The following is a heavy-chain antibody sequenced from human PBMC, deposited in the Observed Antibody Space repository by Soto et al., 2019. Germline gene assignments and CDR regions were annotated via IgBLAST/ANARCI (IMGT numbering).Heavy chain of an antibody. J-gene: IGHJ4*02. CDR3: SSTVGDFDPHFDY. V-gene: IGHV3-30-3*01. CDR1: GFTLSDFA. D-gene: IGHD4-17*01. Sequence: QVQLVESGGGVVQPGKSLRLSCAASGFTLSDFAMHWVRQAPGKGLEWVAVISYDGSKKYFADSVKGRITISRDNSNNTMYLQMNILRPDATAVYHCSSTVGDFDPHFDYWGPGTLVTVSS. CDR2: ISYDGSKK.